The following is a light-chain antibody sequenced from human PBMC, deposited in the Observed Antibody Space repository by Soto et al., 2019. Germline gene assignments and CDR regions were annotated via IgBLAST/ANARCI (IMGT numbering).Light chain of an antibody. CDR3: QHTFNSPPWT. CDR2: GAS. J-gene: IGKJ1*01. CDR1: QDIDMY. Sequence: DIQMTQSPSSLSASVGDRVTITCQASQDIDMYLNWYQQKPGKAPRVLISGASNLQSGVPPRFSGSGSGTDFTLTISSLQSEDFASYFCQHTFNSPPWTFGQGTKVDIK. V-gene: IGKV1-39*01.